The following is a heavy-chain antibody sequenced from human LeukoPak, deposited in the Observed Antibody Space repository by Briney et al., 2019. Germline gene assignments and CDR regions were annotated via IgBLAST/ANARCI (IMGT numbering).Heavy chain of an antibody. CDR2: ISGSDGST. CDR1: EFIFSSYA. V-gene: IGHV3-23*01. J-gene: IGHJ4*02. Sequence: GGSLRLSCAASEFIFSSYAMTWVRQAPGKGLEWVSIISGSDGSTDYADSVKGRFTISRDNSKNTLYLQMNSLRAEDTAVYYCARERDFWSGYPDYWGQETLVTVSS. CDR3: ARERDFWSGYPDY. D-gene: IGHD3-3*01.